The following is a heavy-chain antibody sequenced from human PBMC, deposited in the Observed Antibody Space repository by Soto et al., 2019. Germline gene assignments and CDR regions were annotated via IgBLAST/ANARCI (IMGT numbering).Heavy chain of an antibody. Sequence: SETLSLTCTVSGGSISSSSYYWGWIRQPPGKGLEWIGSIYYSGSTYYNPSLKSRVTISVDTSKNQFSLKLSSVTAADTAVYCCASHPAARFLEWLLLDYWGQGTLVTVSS. J-gene: IGHJ4*02. CDR3: ASHPAARFLEWLLLDY. D-gene: IGHD3-3*01. CDR2: IYYSGST. CDR1: GGSISSSSYY. V-gene: IGHV4-39*01.